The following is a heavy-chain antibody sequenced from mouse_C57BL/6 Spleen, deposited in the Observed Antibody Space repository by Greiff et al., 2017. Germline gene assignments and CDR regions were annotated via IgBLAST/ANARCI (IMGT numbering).Heavy chain of an antibody. CDR2: IDPANGNT. CDR3: ARGDYSNYDAMDY. D-gene: IGHD2-5*01. J-gene: IGHJ4*01. V-gene: IGHV14-3*01. CDR1: GFNIKNTY. Sequence: EVMLVESVAELVRPGASVKLSCTASGFNIKNTYMHWVKQRPEQGLEWIGRIDPANGNTKYAPKFQGKATITADTSSNTAYLQLSSLTSEDTAIYYCARGDYSNYDAMDYWGQGTSVTVSS.